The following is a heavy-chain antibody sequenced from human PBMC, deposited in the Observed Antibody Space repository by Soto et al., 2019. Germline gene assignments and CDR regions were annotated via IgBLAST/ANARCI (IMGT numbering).Heavy chain of an antibody. CDR1: GGSVSSGDYY. J-gene: IGHJ2*01. CDR2: IYYSGNT. V-gene: IGHV4-30-4*01. D-gene: IGHD3-22*01. CDR3: ARSGPLYDSTGFYWYFDL. Sequence: SETLALTCTVSGGSVSSGDYYWSWIRQPPGKGLEWVGYIYYSGNTYYNPSLTSRVTISVDTSKNQFSLELSSVTAADTAVYYCARSGPLYDSTGFYWYFDLWGRGTLVTVSS.